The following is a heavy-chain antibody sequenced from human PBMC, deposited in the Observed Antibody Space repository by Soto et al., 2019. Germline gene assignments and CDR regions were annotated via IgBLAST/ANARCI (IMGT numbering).Heavy chain of an antibody. CDR1: GYTFTSYG. J-gene: IGHJ3*02. V-gene: IGHV1-18*01. CDR3: ARDRVIVVVVAAQPPTDDAFDI. D-gene: IGHD2-15*01. Sequence: AAVKVSCNASGYTFTSYGISWMRQAPGEGVEWMGWISAYNGNTNFEQKLRGRVTMTKDTSPSTAYMQLRSLRSDDPAVYYCARDRVIVVVVAAQPPTDDAFDIWGQGTMV. CDR2: ISAYNGNT.